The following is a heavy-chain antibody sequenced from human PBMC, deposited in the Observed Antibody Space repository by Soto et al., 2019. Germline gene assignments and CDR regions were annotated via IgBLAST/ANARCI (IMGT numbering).Heavy chain of an antibody. V-gene: IGHV1-24*01. CDR1: GYTLTELS. Sequence: ASVKVSCKVSGYTLTELSMHWVRQAPGKGLEWMGGFDPEDGETIYAQKFQGRVTMTKDTSTDTAYMELSSLRSEDTAVYYCATYDYDSSGYYSSFDYWGQGTLVTVSS. CDR3: ATYDYDSSGYYSSFDY. CDR2: FDPEDGET. J-gene: IGHJ4*02. D-gene: IGHD3-22*01.